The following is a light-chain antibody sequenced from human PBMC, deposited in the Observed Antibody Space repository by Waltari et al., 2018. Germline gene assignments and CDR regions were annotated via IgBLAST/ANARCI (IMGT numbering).Light chain of an antibody. CDR1: QSVGRS. CDR3: QQYVRLPVT. V-gene: IGKV3-20*01. Sequence: EMVLTQSPCTLSLSPGEGATFSCRASQSVGRSLVWYQQRPGRAPRLLIYGASSRATGIPERFTGSGSGTDFSLTISRLEPEDFAVYYCQQYVRLPVTFGQGTKVEI. J-gene: IGKJ1*01. CDR2: GAS.